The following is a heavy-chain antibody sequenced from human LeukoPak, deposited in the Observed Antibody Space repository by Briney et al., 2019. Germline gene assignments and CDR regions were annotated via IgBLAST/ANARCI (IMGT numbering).Heavy chain of an antibody. D-gene: IGHD5-24*01. J-gene: IGHJ3*02. Sequence: SGPTLVNPTQTLTLTCTFSGFSLSTTGVGVGWIRQPPGKALEWLALIYWNDDKRYSPSLKSRLTITKDTSKNQVVLTMTNMDPVDTATYYCARRREMATLVYAFDIWGQGTMVTVSS. CDR2: IYWNDDK. CDR3: ARRREMATLVYAFDI. V-gene: IGHV2-5*01. CDR1: GFSLSTTGVG.